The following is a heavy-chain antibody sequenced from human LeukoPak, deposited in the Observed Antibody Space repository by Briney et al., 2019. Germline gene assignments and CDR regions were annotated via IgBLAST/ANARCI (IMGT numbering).Heavy chain of an antibody. J-gene: IGHJ4*02. V-gene: IGHV4-59*01. CDR3: AREKWTFDY. CDR2: IYYSGST. D-gene: IGHD1-26*01. CDR1: GGSISSYY. Sequence: SETLSLTCTVSGGSISSYYWRWIRQPPGKGLEWIGYIYYSGSTNYNRSLKSRVTISVDTSKNQFSLKLSSVTAADTAVYYCAREKWTFDYWGQGTLVTVSS.